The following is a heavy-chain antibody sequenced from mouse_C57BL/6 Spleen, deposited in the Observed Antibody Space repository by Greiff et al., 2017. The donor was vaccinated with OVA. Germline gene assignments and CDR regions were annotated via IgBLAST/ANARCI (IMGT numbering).Heavy chain of an antibody. CDR3: ARRWDRGYYFDY. Sequence: EVQLQQSGGDLVKPGGSLKLSCAASGFTFSSYGMSWVRQTPDKRLEWVATISSGGSYTYYPDSVKGRFTFSRDNAKNTLYLQMSSLKSEDTAMDDCARRWDRGYYFDYWGQGTTLTVSS. V-gene: IGHV5-6*01. CDR1: GFTFSSYG. J-gene: IGHJ2*01. D-gene: IGHD3-3*01. CDR2: ISSGGSYT.